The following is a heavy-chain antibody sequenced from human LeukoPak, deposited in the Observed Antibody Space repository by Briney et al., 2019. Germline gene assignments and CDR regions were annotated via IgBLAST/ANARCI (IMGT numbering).Heavy chain of an antibody. CDR2: ISSSTSFI. V-gene: IGHV3-21*04. CDR3: AKAPDGFDP. CDR1: GFTFSSYS. Sequence: GGSLRLSCAAAGFTFSSYSMNWVRQAPGKGLEWVSSISSSTSFIYYADSVKGRFTISRDNSKNTLYLQMNSLRAEDTAVYYCAKAPDGFDPWGQGTLVTVSS. J-gene: IGHJ5*02.